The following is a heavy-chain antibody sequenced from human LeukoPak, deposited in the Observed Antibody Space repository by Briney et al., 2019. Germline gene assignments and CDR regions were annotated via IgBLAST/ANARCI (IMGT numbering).Heavy chain of an antibody. D-gene: IGHD3-22*01. Sequence: PSETLSLTCTVSGGSISSGGYYWSWLRQHPGKGLEWFGYIYYSGSTYYNPSLKSRVTISVDTSKNQFSLKLSSVTAADTAVYYCARVDSSGYYSAALDYWGQGTLVTVSS. CDR1: GGSISSGGYY. CDR3: ARVDSSGYYSAALDY. V-gene: IGHV4-30-4*08. CDR2: IYYSGST. J-gene: IGHJ4*02.